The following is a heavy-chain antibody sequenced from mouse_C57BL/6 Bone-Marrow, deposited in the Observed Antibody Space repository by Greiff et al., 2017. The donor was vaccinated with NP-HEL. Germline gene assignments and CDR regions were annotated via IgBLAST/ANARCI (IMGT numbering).Heavy chain of an antibody. Sequence: QVQLKESGAELVRPGASVKLSCKASGYTFTDYYINWVKQRPGQGLEWIARIYPGSGNTYYNEKFKGKATLTAEKSSSTAYMQLSSLTSEDSAVYFCARLDYYGSSYDYYAMDYWGQGTSVTVSS. V-gene: IGHV1-76*01. D-gene: IGHD1-1*01. J-gene: IGHJ4*01. CDR2: IYPGSGNT. CDR1: GYTFTDYY. CDR3: ARLDYYGSSYDYYAMDY.